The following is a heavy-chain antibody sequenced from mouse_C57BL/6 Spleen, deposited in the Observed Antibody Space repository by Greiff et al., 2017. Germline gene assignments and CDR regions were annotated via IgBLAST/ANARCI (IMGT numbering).Heavy chain of an antibody. D-gene: IGHD2-4*01. V-gene: IGHV1-80*01. CDR2: IYPGDGDT. CDR3: ARSVYDYGDFDY. J-gene: IGHJ2*01. Sequence: QVQLQQSGAELVKPGASVKISCKASGYAFSSYWMNWVKQRPGKGLEWIGQIYPGDGDTNYNGEFKGKATLTADKSSSTAYMQLSSLTSEDSAVYFCARSVYDYGDFDYWGQGTTLTVSS. CDR1: GYAFSSYW.